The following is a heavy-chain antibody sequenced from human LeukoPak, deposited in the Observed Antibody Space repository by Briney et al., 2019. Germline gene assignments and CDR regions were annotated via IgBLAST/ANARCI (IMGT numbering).Heavy chain of an antibody. Sequence: ASVKVSCKASGYTFTGYYMHWVRQAPGQGLEWMGWINPNSGGTNYAQEFQGRVTMTRDTSISTAYMELSRLRSDDTAVYYCARERAILNWFDPWGQGTLVTVSS. D-gene: IGHD2-2*01. V-gene: IGHV1-2*02. J-gene: IGHJ5*02. CDR1: GYTFTGYY. CDR2: INPNSGGT. CDR3: ARERAILNWFDP.